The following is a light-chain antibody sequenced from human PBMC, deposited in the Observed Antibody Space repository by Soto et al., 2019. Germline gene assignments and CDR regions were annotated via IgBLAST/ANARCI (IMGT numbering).Light chain of an antibody. Sequence: QSVLTQPASVSGSPRQSITISCTGTTGYIGGYNYVSWYQQHPGKAPKLMIYDVSNRPSGVSNRFSGSKSGNAASLTISGLQAEDEADYFCSSYTSSNTVVFGGGTKLTVL. V-gene: IGLV2-14*01. J-gene: IGLJ2*01. CDR1: TGYIGGYNY. CDR2: DVS. CDR3: SSYTSSNTVV.